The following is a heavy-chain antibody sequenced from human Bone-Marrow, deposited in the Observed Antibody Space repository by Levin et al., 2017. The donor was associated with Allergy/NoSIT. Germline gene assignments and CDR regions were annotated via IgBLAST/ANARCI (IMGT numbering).Heavy chain of an antibody. CDR1: GFTFSSYG. CDR2: LTSSGSGT. J-gene: IGHJ4*02. Sequence: GGSLRLSCAASGFTFSSYGMHWVRQAPGTGLEWVSALTSSGSGTFYADSVKGRFVISRDNSKNTLYLQMNSLRAEDTAVYYCAKLITKTESDPFDYWGQGTLVTVSS. V-gene: IGHV3-23*01. CDR3: AKLITKTESDPFDY. D-gene: IGHD3-10*01.